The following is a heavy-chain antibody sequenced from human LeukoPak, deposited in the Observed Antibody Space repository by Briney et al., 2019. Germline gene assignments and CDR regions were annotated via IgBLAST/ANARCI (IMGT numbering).Heavy chain of an antibody. CDR2: IIPIFGTA. J-gene: IGHJ3*02. D-gene: IGHD3-22*01. V-gene: IGHV1-69*13. CDR3: ARDPDSSGYYRFGFGAFDI. CDR1: GGTFSSYA. Sequence: GASVKVSCKASGGTFSSYAISWVRQAPGQGLEWMGGIIPIFGTANYAQKFQGRVTITADESTSTAYMELSSLRSEDTAVYYCARDPDSSGYYRFGFGAFDIWGQGTMVTVSS.